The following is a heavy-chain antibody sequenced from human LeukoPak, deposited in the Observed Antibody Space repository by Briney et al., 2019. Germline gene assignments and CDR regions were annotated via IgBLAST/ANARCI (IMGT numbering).Heavy chain of an antibody. CDR2: IIPNLGTA. J-gene: IGHJ6*03. Sequence: SVKVSCKASGDTFSSYAISWVRQAPGQGLEWMGGIIPNLGTANYAQKFQGRVTISADKSTSTAYMELSSLRSEDTAVYYCGRGARPPHYYYYMDVWGKGTTVTVSS. CDR3: GRGARPPHYYYYMDV. V-gene: IGHV1-69*10. D-gene: IGHD1-26*01. CDR1: GDTFSSYA.